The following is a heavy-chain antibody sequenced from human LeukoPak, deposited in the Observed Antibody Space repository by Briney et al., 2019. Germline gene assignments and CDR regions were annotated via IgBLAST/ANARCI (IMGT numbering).Heavy chain of an antibody. J-gene: IGHJ3*02. CDR2: IYYSGST. CDR3: ARGVGGDRIVGAFDI. CDR1: GGSISSYY. D-gene: IGHD2-21*01. Sequence: SETLSLTCTVSGGSISSYYWSWIRQPPGKGLEWIGYIYYSGSTNYNPSLKSRVTISVDTSKNQFSLKLSSVTAADTAVYYCARGVGGDRIVGAFDIWGQGTMVTVSS. V-gene: IGHV4-59*01.